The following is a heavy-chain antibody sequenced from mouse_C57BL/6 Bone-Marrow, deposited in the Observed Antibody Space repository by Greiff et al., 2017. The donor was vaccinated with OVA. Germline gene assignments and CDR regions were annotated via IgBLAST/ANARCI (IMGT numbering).Heavy chain of an antibody. CDR1: GYSITSGYY. CDR2: ISYDGSN. J-gene: IGHJ1*03. Sequence: EVQLQESGPGLVKPSQSLSLTCSVTGYSITSGYYWNWIRQFPGNKLEWMGYISYDGSNNYNPSLKNRISITRDTSKNQFFLKLNSVTTEDTATYYCARVPFYGSSYVRYFDVWGTGTTVTVSS. D-gene: IGHD1-1*01. CDR3: ARVPFYGSSYVRYFDV. V-gene: IGHV3-6*01.